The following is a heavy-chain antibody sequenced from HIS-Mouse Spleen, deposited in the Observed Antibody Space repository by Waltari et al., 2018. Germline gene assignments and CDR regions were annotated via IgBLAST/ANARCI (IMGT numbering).Heavy chain of an antibody. D-gene: IGHD6-19*01. V-gene: IGHV3-30*18. Sequence: QVQLVESGGGVVQPGRSLRLSCAASGFTFSSYGMHWVRQAPGKGLEWVAVISYDGSNKYYADSVKGRFTISRDNSKNTLYLQMNSLRAEDTAVYYCAKASSGWLDYWGQGTLVTV. CDR2: ISYDGSNK. CDR1: GFTFSSYG. CDR3: AKASSGWLDY. J-gene: IGHJ4*02.